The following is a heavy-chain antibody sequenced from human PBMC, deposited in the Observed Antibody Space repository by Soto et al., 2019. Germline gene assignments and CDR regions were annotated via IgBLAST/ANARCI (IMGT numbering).Heavy chain of an antibody. CDR3: ARTSTSGTRFDY. CDR2: VYHSGST. J-gene: IGHJ4*02. D-gene: IGHD1-1*01. CDR1: GGSISTSNW. Sequence: QVQLQESGPGLVKTSGTLALTCAVSGGSISTSNWWNWVRQPPGKGLEWIGEVYHSGSTNYNPSFKSRVAMSVDKSKNQFSLTLTSVTAADTSLYYCARTSTSGTRFDYWGQGSLVTVSS. V-gene: IGHV4-4*02.